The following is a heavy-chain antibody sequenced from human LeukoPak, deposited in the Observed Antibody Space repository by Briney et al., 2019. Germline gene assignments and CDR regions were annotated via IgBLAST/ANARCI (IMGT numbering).Heavy chain of an antibody. D-gene: IGHD3-3*01. CDR3: ARGSGYDFWSGYNWFDP. J-gene: IGHJ5*02. Sequence: SETLSLTCTVSGGSISSYYWSWIRQPPGKGLEWIGYIYYSGSTNYNPSLKSRVTISVDTSKNQFSLKLSSVTAADTAVYYCARGSGYDFWSGYNWFDPWGQGTLVTVSS. CDR2: IYYSGST. V-gene: IGHV4-59*01. CDR1: GGSISSYY.